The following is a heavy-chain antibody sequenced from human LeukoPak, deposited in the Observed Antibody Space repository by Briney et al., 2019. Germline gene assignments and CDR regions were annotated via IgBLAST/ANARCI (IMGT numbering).Heavy chain of an antibody. CDR3: ARVPPGPDSSGFFDY. V-gene: IGHV3-74*01. CDR2: INSDGSST. D-gene: IGHD3-22*01. J-gene: IGHJ4*02. Sequence: GGSLRLSCAASGFTFSSYWMHWVRQAPGKGLVWVSRINSDGSSTSYADSVKGRFTISRDNAKNTLYLQMNSLRAEDTAVYYYARVPPGPDSSGFFDYWGQGTLVTVSS. CDR1: GFTFSSYW.